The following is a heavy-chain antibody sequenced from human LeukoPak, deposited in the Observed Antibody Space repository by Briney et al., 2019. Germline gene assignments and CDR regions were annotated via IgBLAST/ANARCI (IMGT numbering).Heavy chain of an antibody. V-gene: IGHV3-30*12. J-gene: IGHJ4*02. CDR3: ARDFRDYRDYVAYFDS. Sequence: GRSLRLSCAASGFTFSSYGMRWVRQAPGKGLEWVAVILYDGTNQYYADSVKGRFTISRDNSRNTLYLQMNSLKVEDTAVYYCARDFRDYRDYVAYFDSWGQGTLVTVSS. CDR1: GFTFSSYG. D-gene: IGHD3-16*01. CDR2: ILYDGTNQ.